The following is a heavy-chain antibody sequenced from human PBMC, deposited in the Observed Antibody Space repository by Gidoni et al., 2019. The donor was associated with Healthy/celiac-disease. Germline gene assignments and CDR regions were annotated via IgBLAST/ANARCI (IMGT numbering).Heavy chain of an antibody. D-gene: IGHD3-9*01. CDR3: AKALRYFDWVPWFDP. CDR2: ISWNSGSI. J-gene: IGHJ5*02. CDR1: GFTFDDYA. V-gene: IGHV3-9*01. Sequence: EVQLVESGGGLVQPGRSLRLSCAASGFTFDDYAMHWVRQAPGKGLGWVSGISWNSGSIGYADSVKGRFTISRDNAKNSLYLQMNSLRAEDTALYYCAKALRYFDWVPWFDPWGQGTLVTVSS.